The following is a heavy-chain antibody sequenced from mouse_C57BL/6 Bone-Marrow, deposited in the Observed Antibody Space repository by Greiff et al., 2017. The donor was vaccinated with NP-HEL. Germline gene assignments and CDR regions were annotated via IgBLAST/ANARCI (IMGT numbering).Heavy chain of an antibody. V-gene: IGHV5-17*01. CDR1: GFTFSDYG. CDR3: ARRMVTSYYFDY. J-gene: IGHJ2*01. D-gene: IGHD2-1*01. Sequence: EVKLMESGGGLVKPGGSLKLSCAASGFTFSDYGMHWVRQAPEKGLEWVAYISSGSSTIYYADTVKGRFTISRDNAKNTLFLQMTSLRSEDTAMDYCARRMVTSYYFDYWGQGTTLTVSS. CDR2: ISSGSSTI.